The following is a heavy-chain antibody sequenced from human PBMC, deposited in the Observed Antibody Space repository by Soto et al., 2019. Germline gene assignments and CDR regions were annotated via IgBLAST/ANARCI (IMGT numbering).Heavy chain of an antibody. CDR2: ISGSGGST. J-gene: IGHJ5*02. CDR3: AKDRGSSGSRWFDP. CDR1: GCTFSGHG. D-gene: IGHD6-19*01. V-gene: IGHV3-23*01. Sequence: GGLMRDWCAAAGCTFSGHGSSWVSQKPGKGLEWVSAISGSGGSTYYADSVKGRFTISRDNSKNTLYLQMNSLRAEDTALYYCAKDRGSSGSRWFDPWGQGTLVTVSS.